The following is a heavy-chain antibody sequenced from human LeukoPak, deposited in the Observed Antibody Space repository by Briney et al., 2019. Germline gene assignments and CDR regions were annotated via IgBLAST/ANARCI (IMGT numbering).Heavy chain of an antibody. V-gene: IGHV4-39*01. J-gene: IGHJ5*02. CDR1: GGSISSSSYY. D-gene: IGHD3-10*02. Sequence: PSETLSLTCTVSGGSISSSSYYWGWIRQPPGKGLEWIGSIYYSGSTYYNPSLKSRVTISVDTSKNQFSLKLSSVTAADTALYYCASTYYYVHNWFDPWGQGTLVTVSS. CDR3: ASTYYYVHNWFDP. CDR2: IYYSGST.